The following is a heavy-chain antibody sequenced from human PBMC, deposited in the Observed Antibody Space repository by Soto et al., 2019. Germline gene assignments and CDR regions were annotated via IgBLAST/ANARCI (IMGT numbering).Heavy chain of an antibody. D-gene: IGHD2-15*01. J-gene: IGHJ3*01. CDR1: GGSISNGGYS. V-gene: IGHV4-30-2*01. Sequence: QLQLQESGSGLVKPSQTLSLTCAVSGGSISNGGYSWTWIRQPPGQGLEWIGYIYHSGNTYSNQYHNSPVTISADRSKNQFTQNLSSVTAAATAVYYCASNVAGDDALDVWGQGTMVTVSS. CDR3: ASNVAGDDALDV. CDR2: IYHSGNT.